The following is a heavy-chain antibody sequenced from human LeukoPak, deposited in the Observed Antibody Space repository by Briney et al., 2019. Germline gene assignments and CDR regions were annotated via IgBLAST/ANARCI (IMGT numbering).Heavy chain of an antibody. D-gene: IGHD3-16*01. V-gene: IGHV3-23*01. J-gene: IGHJ4*02. CDR3: AASFMITFGVVRVPPCVY. CDR1: GFTFSSYA. Sequence: PGGSLRLSCAASGFTFSSYAMSWVRQAPGKGLEWVSAISGSGGSTYYADSVKGRFTISRDNSKNTLYLQMNSLRAEDTAVYYCAASFMITFGVVRVPPCVYWAQGPVVSVFS. CDR2: ISGSGGST.